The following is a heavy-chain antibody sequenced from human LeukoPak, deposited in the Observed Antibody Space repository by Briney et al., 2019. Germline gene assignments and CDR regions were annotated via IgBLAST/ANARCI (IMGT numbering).Heavy chain of an antibody. D-gene: IGHD6-19*01. J-gene: IGHJ4*02. CDR3: ARVEGSGWFLYFDY. CDR2: MNPNSGNT. V-gene: IGHV1-8*01. Sequence: ASVKVSCKASGYTFTSYDINWVRQATGQGLEWMGWMNPNSGNTGYAQKFQGRVTMTRNTSISTAYMELSSLRSEDTAVYYCARVEGSGWFLYFDYWGQGTLVTVSS. CDR1: GYTFTSYD.